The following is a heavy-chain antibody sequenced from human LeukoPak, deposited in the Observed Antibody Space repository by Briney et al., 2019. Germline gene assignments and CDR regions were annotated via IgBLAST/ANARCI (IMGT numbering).Heavy chain of an antibody. D-gene: IGHD1-26*01. CDR3: ARDDRSYGEDYFDY. J-gene: IGHJ4*02. Sequence: ASVKVSCKASGYTFTGYYMHWVRQAPGQGLEWMGRINPNSGGTNYAQKFQGRVTMTRDTSISTAYMELSRLRSDDTAAYYCARDDRSYGEDYFDYWGQGTLVTVSS. V-gene: IGHV1-2*06. CDR2: INPNSGGT. CDR1: GYTFTGYY.